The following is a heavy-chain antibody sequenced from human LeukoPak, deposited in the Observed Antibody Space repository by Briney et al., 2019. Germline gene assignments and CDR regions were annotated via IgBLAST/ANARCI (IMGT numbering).Heavy chain of an antibody. CDR1: GFTFSDYY. V-gene: IGHV3-11*01. J-gene: IGHJ4*02. Sequence: KPGGSLRLSCAASGFTFSDYYMSWIRQAQGKGLEGVSYISSSGSTIYYADSVKGRFTISRDNAKNSLYLQMNSLRAEDTAVYYCARDQGSGSRVIDYWGQGTLVTVSS. CDR3: ARDQGSGSRVIDY. D-gene: IGHD3-10*01. CDR2: ISSSGSTI.